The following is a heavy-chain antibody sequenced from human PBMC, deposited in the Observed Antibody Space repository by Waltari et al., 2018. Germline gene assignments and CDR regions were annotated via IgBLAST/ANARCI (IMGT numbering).Heavy chain of an antibody. CDR2: IDNTGSTM. Sequence: EVQVVESGGGLVQPGGSLSLSCEASGFTFGVFEMHWVRQAPGKGLEWISSIDNTGSTMYYADSVKGRFTISRDNAKSSVFLQMNSLRAEDTAVYYCARPSTENYYYYYYMDVWGKGTTVTVS. J-gene: IGHJ6*03. V-gene: IGHV3-48*03. CDR1: GFTFGVFE. CDR3: ARPSTENYYYYYYMDV.